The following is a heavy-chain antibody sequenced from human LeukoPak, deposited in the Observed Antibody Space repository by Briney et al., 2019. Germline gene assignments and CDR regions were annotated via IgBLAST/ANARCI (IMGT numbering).Heavy chain of an antibody. CDR3: ARDRSPTTAGTLDS. CDR1: GGSFGSDG. D-gene: IGHD5-12*01. V-gene: IGHV1-69*06. J-gene: IGHJ4*02. Sequence: GASVKVSCKASGGSFGSDGVAWVRQAPGQGLEWMGRIIVFCGTAKYAQKSQGRVTITADTSTNTAYMELSHLRFEDTAVYFCARDRSPTTAGTLDSWGQGTLVTVSS. CDR2: IIVFCGTA.